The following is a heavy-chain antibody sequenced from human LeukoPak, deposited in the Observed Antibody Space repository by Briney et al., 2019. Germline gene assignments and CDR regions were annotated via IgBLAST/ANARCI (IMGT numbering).Heavy chain of an antibody. D-gene: IGHD4-17*01. CDR3: ARHIDYGDYDYYGMDV. V-gene: IGHV5-51*01. CDR1: GYIFTSYW. CDR2: IYPGDSDT. J-gene: IGHJ6*02. Sequence: GESLKISCQGSGYIFTSYWIGWVRQMTGKGLEWMGIIYPGDSDTRYSPSFQGQVTISADKSITTAYLRWSSLKASDTAMYYCARHIDYGDYDYYGMDVWGQGTTVTVPS.